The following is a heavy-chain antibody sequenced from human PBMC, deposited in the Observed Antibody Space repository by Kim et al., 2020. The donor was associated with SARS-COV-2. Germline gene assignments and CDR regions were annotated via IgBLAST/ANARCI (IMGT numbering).Heavy chain of an antibody. Sequence: GGSLRLSCAASGFTFSSYSMNWVRQAPGKGLEWVSSISSSSSYIYYADSVKGRFTISRDNAKNSLYLQMNSLRAEDTAVYYCAREGAIFGVVDYYYYGMDVWGQGTTVTVSS. CDR2: ISSSSSYI. D-gene: IGHD3-3*01. CDR1: GFTFSSYS. J-gene: IGHJ6*02. V-gene: IGHV3-21*01. CDR3: AREGAIFGVVDYYYYGMDV.